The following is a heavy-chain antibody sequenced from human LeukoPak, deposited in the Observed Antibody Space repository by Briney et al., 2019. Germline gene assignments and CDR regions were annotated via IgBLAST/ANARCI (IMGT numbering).Heavy chain of an antibody. V-gene: IGHV3-7*05. CDR1: GFTFSSYA. CDR2: IKQDGSEK. D-gene: IGHD2-21*02. J-gene: IGHJ4*02. Sequence: GGSLRLSCAASGFTFSSYAMSWVRQAPGKGLEWVANIKQDGSEKYYVDSVKGRFTISRDNAKNSLYLQMNSLRAEDTAVYYCATTMAAIPLYYFDYWGQGTLVTVSS. CDR3: ATTMAAIPLYYFDY.